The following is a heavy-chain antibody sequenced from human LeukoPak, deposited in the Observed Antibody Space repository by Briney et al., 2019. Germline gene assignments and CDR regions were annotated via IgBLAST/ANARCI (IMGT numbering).Heavy chain of an antibody. CDR2: IYSGGST. Sequence: PGGSLRLSCAASGFTVSSNYMSWVRQAPGKGLEWVSVIYSGGSTYYADSVKGRFTISRHNSKNTLYLQMNSLRAEDTAVYYCARSCGGDCYYYYGMDVWGQGTTVTVSS. J-gene: IGHJ6*02. V-gene: IGHV3-53*04. CDR1: GFTVSSNY. D-gene: IGHD2-21*02. CDR3: ARSCGGDCYYYYGMDV.